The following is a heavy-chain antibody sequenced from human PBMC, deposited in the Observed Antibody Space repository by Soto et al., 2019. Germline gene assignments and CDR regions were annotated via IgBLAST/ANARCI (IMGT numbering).Heavy chain of an antibody. V-gene: IGHV3-30*03. D-gene: IGHD3-10*01. CDR3: VRESGWPILTFDS. CDR2: ASYDGSET. Sequence: QVQLVESGGGVVQPGRSLRLACAASGFDFRSYGIHWVRQAPGRGLEWVAAASYDGSETYYADSAKGRFTVSKEISKNTVLLQMNALRHEDTALYFCVRESGWPILTFDSWGQGTLVTVSS. CDR1: GFDFRSYG. J-gene: IGHJ4*02.